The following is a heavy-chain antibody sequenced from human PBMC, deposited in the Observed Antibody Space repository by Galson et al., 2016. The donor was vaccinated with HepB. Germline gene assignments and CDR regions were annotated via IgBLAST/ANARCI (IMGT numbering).Heavy chain of an antibody. J-gene: IGHJ4*02. CDR2: IMPIFGTP. CDR1: GGTFSSYT. Sequence: SVKVSCKASGGTFSSYTFNWVRQAPGQGLVWMGGIMPIFGTPKYAQKFQGRVTITADESTSTAHMELSSLRSADTAVYSCATRESGNHCYWGQGTLVTVSS. CDR3: ATRESGNHCY. V-gene: IGHV1-69*13. D-gene: IGHD1-14*01.